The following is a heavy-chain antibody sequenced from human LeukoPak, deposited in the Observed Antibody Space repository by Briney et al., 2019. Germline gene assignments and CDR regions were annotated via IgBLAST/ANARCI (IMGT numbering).Heavy chain of an antibody. D-gene: IGHD3-10*01. CDR2: IKQDGSEK. J-gene: IGHJ6*03. Sequence: PGGSLRLSCAASGFTFSSYWMSWVRQAPGKGLEWVANIKQDGSEKYYVDSVKGRFTISRDNAKNSLYLQMNSLRAEDTAVYYCARGAGGYYHYMDVWGKGTTVTVSS. CDR3: ARGAGGYYHYMDV. V-gene: IGHV3-7*01. CDR1: GFTFSSYW.